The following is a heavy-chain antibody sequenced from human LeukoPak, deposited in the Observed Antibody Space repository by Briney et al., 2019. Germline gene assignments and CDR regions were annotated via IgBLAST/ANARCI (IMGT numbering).Heavy chain of an antibody. CDR1: GYTFTSYA. CDR3: ARDHSPRGYYYDSSGYPDY. D-gene: IGHD3-22*01. Sequence: ASVKVSCKASGYTFTSYAMHWVRQAPGQRLEWMGWINAGNGNTKYSQKFQGRVTITRDTSASTAYMELSSLRSEDTAVYYCARDHSPRGYYYDSSGYPDYWGQGTLVTVSS. V-gene: IGHV1-3*01. CDR2: INAGNGNT. J-gene: IGHJ4*02.